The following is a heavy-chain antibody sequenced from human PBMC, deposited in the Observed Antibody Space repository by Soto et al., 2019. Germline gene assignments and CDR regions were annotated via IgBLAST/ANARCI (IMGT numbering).Heavy chain of an antibody. CDR2: ISYDGSNK. V-gene: IGHV3-30*18. CDR1: GFTFSIYG. J-gene: IGHJ6*02. D-gene: IGHD3-10*01. Sequence: GGSLRLSCAASGFTFSIYGMHWVRHAPGKGLEWVAVISYDGSNKYYADSVKGRFTISRDNSKNTLYLQMNSLRAEDTAVYYCAKDRVTMVRGVISYYYGMDVWGQGTTVTVSS. CDR3: AKDRVTMVRGVISYYYGMDV.